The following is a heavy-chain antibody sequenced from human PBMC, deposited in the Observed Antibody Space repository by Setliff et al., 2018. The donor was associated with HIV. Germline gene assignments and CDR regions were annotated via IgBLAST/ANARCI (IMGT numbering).Heavy chain of an antibody. J-gene: IGHJ4*02. CDR2: IATYNGNT. Sequence: ASVKVSCKASGYNFTSHGISWVRQAPGQGPEWMGWIATYNGNTRYAESLQGRLSLTTDTSTSTAYMELRSLRSDDTAVYYCAGSRGYFVKADWGQGTLVTVSS. V-gene: IGHV1-18*01. CDR1: GYNFTSHG. D-gene: IGHD3-22*01. CDR3: AGSRGYFVKAD.